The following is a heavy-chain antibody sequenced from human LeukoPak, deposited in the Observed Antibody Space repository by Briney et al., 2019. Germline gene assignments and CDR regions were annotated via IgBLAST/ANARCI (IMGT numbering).Heavy chain of an antibody. CDR2: ISNSGGST. J-gene: IGHJ4*02. Sequence: PGGSLRLSCAASGFTFSSYAMNWVRHARGKGLEWVSGISNSGGSTYYADSVKGRFTISRDNSKNTLYLQMNSLRAEDTAVYYCAKETSSSFDYWGQGTLVTVSS. D-gene: IGHD6-6*01. V-gene: IGHV3-23*01. CDR1: GFTFSSYA. CDR3: AKETSSSFDY.